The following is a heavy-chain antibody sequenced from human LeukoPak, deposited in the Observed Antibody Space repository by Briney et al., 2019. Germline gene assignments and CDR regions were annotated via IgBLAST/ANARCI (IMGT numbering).Heavy chain of an antibody. D-gene: IGHD3-10*01. CDR1: GYTLTELS. V-gene: IGHV1-24*01. J-gene: IGHJ4*02. CDR2: FDPEDGET. Sequence: ASVKVSCKVSGYTLTELSMHWVRQAPGNGLEWMGGFDPEDGETIYAQKFQGRVTMTEDTSTDTAYMELGSLRSEDTAVYYCAGGFAELLPLRATYWGQGSLVTVSS. CDR3: AGGFAELLPLRATY.